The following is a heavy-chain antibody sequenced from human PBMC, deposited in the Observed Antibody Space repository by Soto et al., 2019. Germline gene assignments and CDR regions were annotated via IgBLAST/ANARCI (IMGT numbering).Heavy chain of an antibody. J-gene: IGHJ3*02. D-gene: IGHD2-2*01. CDR3: ARDKREGYCSSTSCYAWNLGAFDI. CDR2: INAGNGNT. V-gene: IGHV1-3*01. Sequence: GASVKVSFKASGYTFTSYGISWVRQAPGQGLEWMGWINAGNGNTKYSQKFQGRVTITRDTSASTAYMELSSLRSEDTAVYYCARDKREGYCSSTSCYAWNLGAFDIWGQGTMVTVSS. CDR1: GYTFTSYG.